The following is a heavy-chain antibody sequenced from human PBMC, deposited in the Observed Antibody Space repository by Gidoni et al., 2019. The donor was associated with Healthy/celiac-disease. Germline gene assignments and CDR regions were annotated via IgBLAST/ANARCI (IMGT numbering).Heavy chain of an antibody. Sequence: EVQLVESGGGLVKPGGSRRPSCAASGFTFSSYSMNWVRQAPGKGLEWVSSISSSSSYIYYADSVKGRFTISRDNAKNSLYLQMNSLRAEDTAVYYCARDAAELREYGMDVWGQGTTVTVSS. J-gene: IGHJ6*02. CDR1: GFTFSSYS. D-gene: IGHD1-7*01. CDR2: ISSSSSYI. CDR3: ARDAAELREYGMDV. V-gene: IGHV3-21*01.